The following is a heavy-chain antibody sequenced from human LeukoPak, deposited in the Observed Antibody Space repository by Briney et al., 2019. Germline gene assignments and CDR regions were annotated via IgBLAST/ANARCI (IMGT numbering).Heavy chain of an antibody. CDR3: ARVATGWGVDYFDY. Sequence: TGGSLRLSCAASGFTVSSNYMSWVRQAPGKGLEWVSVIYSGGSTYYADSVKGRFTISRDNSKNTLYLQMNSLRAEDTAVYYCARVATGWGVDYFDYWGQGTLVTVSS. CDR1: GFTVSSNY. V-gene: IGHV3-53*01. J-gene: IGHJ4*02. D-gene: IGHD3-9*01. CDR2: IYSGGST.